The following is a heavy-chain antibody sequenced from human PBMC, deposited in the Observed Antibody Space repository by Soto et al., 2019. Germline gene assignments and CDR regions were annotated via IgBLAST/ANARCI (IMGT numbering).Heavy chain of an antibody. J-gene: IGHJ6*02. V-gene: IGHV1-69*01. CDR2: IIPIFGTA. CDR1: GGTFSSYA. D-gene: IGHD2-2*02. CDR3: ASRVVPAAINYYYYCMDV. Sequence: QVQLVQSGAEVKKPGSSVKVSCKASGGTFSSYAISWVRQAPGQGLEWMGAIIPIFGTANYAQKFQGRVTITADESRSTAYMELSSLRSEDTAVYYCASRVVPAAINYYYYCMDVWGQGTTVTVSS.